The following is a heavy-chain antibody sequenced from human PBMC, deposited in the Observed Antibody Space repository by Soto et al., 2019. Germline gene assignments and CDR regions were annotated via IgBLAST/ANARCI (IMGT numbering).Heavy chain of an antibody. J-gene: IGHJ3*02. CDR1: GGSFSAYY. CDR3: ARGHLPHGPSDAFDI. Sequence: QVQLQQWGAGLLKPSETLSLTCAVYGGSFSAYYWSWIRQPPGKGLEWIGEIKHGGTTNYNPSLKSRVTISVDTSNNQFSLKLSSVTAADTAVYYCARGHLPHGPSDAFDIWGQGTMVTVSS. D-gene: IGHD2-2*01. V-gene: IGHV4-34*01. CDR2: IKHGGTT.